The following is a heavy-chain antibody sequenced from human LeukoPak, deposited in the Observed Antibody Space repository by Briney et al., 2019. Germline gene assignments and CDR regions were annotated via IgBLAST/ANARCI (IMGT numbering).Heavy chain of an antibody. D-gene: IGHD3-22*01. CDR2: IYYSGST. V-gene: IGHV4-59*01. Sequence: SETLSLTCTVSGGSISSYYWSWIRQPPGKGLEWIGYIYYSGSTNYNPSLKSRVTISVDTSKNQFSLKLSSVTAADTAVYYCARGVDYDSSGYSPYFDFWGQETLVTVSS. CDR1: GGSISSYY. J-gene: IGHJ4*02. CDR3: ARGVDYDSSGYSPYFDF.